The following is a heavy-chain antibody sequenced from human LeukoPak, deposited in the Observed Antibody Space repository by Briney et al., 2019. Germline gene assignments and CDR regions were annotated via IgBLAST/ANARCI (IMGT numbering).Heavy chain of an antibody. V-gene: IGHV1-2*02. D-gene: IGHD2-8*01. J-gene: IGHJ5*02. CDR2: INPNSGGT. Sequence: ASVKVSCKASGCTFTGYYMHWVRQAPGQGLEWMGWINPNSGGTNYAQKFQGRVTMTRDTSISTAYMELSRLRSDDTAVYYCARVGLSCTNGVCYDNWFDPWGQGTLVTVSS. CDR1: GCTFTGYY. CDR3: ARVGLSCTNGVCYDNWFDP.